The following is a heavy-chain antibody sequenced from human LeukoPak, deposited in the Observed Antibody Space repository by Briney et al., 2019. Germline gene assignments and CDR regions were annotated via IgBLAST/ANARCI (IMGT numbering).Heavy chain of an antibody. CDR3: TRMTTGHDY. J-gene: IGHJ4*02. CDR1: GVSFNDYY. Sequence: DPSETLSLTCAVSGVSFNDYYWSWVRQTPGKGLEWIGEINHSGYTNDSPSLKSRVTLSIDTSRKQFSLNLRSVTVVDSGIYYCTRMTTGHDYWGQGTLVTVSS. V-gene: IGHV4-34*01. D-gene: IGHD4-17*01. CDR2: INHSGYT.